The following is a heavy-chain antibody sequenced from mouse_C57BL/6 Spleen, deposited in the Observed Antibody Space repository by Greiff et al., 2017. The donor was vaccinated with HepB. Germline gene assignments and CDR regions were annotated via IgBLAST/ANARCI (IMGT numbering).Heavy chain of an antibody. V-gene: IGHV3-1*01. J-gene: IGHJ3*01. D-gene: IGHD2-4*01. CDR3: ARNDYGWFAY. CDR2: ISYSGST. CDR1: GYSITSGYD. Sequence: DVMLVESGPGMVKPSQSLSLTCTVTGYSITSGYDWHWIRHFPGNKLEWMGYISYSGSTNYNPSLKSRISITHDTSKNHFFLKLNSVTTEDTATYYCARNDYGWFAYWGQGTLVTVSA.